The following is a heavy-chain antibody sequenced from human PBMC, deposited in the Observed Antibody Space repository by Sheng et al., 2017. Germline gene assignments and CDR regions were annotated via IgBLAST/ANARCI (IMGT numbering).Heavy chain of an antibody. V-gene: IGHV1-3*01. J-gene: IGHJ4*02. Sequence: QVQLVQSGAEVKKPGASVKVSCKASGYTFTSYAMHWVRQAPGQRLEWMGWINAGNGNTKYSQKFQGRVTITRDTSASTAYMELSSLRSEDTAVYYCARCLRQLAPDYYFDYWGQGTLVTVSS. CDR1: GYTFTSYA. D-gene: IGHD6-6*01. CDR3: ARCLRQLAPDYYFDY. CDR2: INAGNGNT.